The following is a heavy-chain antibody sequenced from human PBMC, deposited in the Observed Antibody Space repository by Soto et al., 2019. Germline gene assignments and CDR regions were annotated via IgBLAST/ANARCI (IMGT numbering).Heavy chain of an antibody. J-gene: IGHJ4*02. V-gene: IGHV3-33*01. CDR3: ARVVIAARGANYFDY. CDR2: IWYDGSNK. CDR1: GITFSSYG. D-gene: IGHD6-6*01. Sequence: PAGSLTLSCAASGITFSSYGRHCVSKAPSKGLEWVAVIWYDGSNKYYADSVKGRFTISRDNSKNTLYLQMNSLRAEDTAVYYCARVVIAARGANYFDYWGQGTLVTVSS.